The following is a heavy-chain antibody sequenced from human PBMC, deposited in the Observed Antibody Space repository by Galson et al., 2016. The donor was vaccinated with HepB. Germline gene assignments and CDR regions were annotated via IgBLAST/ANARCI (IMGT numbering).Heavy chain of an antibody. V-gene: IGHV3-23*01. CDR2: LSGLSDSK. Sequence: SLRLSCAASGFTFSSYAMSWVRQAPGKGLEWVSALSGLSDSKDYADSVKGRFTVSRDNAKDTLYLQMNSLRAEDTAVYFCAKDAHDGSGFPTWGYFENWGRGTLVTVSS. D-gene: IGHD3-22*01. J-gene: IGHJ4*02. CDR1: GFTFSSYA. CDR3: AKDAHDGSGFPTWGYFEN.